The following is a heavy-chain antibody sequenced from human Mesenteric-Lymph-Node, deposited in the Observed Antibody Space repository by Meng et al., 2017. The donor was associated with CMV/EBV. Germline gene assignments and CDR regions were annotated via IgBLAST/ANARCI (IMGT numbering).Heavy chain of an antibody. D-gene: IGHD2-2*01. J-gene: IGHJ4*02. V-gene: IGHV5-51*01. CDR1: FTSYW. CDR3: ARPTSYCSSTSCQYYFDY. CDR2: IYPGDSDT. Sequence: FTSYWIGWVRQIRGKGLDWMEIIYPGDSDTRYSPSFQGQVTISADKSISTAYLQWSSLKASDTAMYYCARPTSYCSSTSCQYYFDYWGQGTLVTVSS.